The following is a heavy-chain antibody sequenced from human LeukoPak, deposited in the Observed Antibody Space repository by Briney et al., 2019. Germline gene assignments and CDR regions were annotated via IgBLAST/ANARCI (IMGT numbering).Heavy chain of an antibody. Sequence: PGGSLRLSCAAFGFILSNYAMHWVRQAPGKGLEYVSGISSNGGSTYYANSVKGRFTISRDNSKKTVYLQMGSLRAEDKAVYYCARGSAVAAGPFEYWGQGTLVTVSS. J-gene: IGHJ4*02. CDR3: ARGSAVAAGPFEY. V-gene: IGHV3-64*01. D-gene: IGHD6-19*01. CDR2: ISSNGGST. CDR1: GFILSNYA.